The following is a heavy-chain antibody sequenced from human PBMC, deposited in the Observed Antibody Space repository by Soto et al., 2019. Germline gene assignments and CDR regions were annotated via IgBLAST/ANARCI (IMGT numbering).Heavy chain of an antibody. D-gene: IGHD5-18*01. CDR2: ISYDGSNK. V-gene: IGHV3-30-3*01. CDR3: ARESVWLGAFDL. CDR1: GFTFSSYA. Sequence: QVQLVESGGGVVQPGRSLRLSCAASGFTFSSYAMHWVRQAPGKGLEWVAVISYDGSNKYYADSVKGRFTISRDNSKNTRYLQMNRLRAEGTGVYYCARESVWLGAFDLWGQGTMVTVSS. J-gene: IGHJ3*01.